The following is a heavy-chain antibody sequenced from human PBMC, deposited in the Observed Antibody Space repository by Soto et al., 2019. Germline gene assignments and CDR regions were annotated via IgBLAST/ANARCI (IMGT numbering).Heavy chain of an antibody. CDR1: GFTFSSYG. D-gene: IGHD5-18*01. CDR2: ISYDGSNK. CDR3: AKDIPKYSYVTIGYFQH. V-gene: IGHV3-30*18. J-gene: IGHJ1*01. Sequence: GGSLRLSCAASGFTFSSYGMHWVRQAPGKGLEWVAVISYDGSNKYYADSVKGRFTISRDNSKNTLYLQMNSLRAEDTAVYYCAKDIPKYSYVTIGYFQHWGQGTLVTVSS.